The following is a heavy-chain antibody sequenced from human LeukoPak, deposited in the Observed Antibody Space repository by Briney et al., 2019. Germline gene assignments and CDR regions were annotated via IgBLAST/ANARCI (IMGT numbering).Heavy chain of an antibody. CDR2: IKQDGSEK. Sequence: GGSLRLSCAASGFTFSSYWMSWVRQAPGKGLEWVANIKQDGSEKYYVDSVKGRFTIPRDNAKNSLYLQMNSLRAEDTAVYYCARVGAEYYYGSGSYYYFDYWGQGTLVTVSS. V-gene: IGHV3-7*01. CDR3: ARVGAEYYYGSGSYYYFDY. D-gene: IGHD3-10*01. CDR1: GFTFSSYW. J-gene: IGHJ4*02.